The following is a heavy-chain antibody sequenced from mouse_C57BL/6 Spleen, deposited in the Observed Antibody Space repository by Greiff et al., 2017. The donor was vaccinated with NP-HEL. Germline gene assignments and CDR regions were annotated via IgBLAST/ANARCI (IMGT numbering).Heavy chain of an antibody. V-gene: IGHV1-59*01. CDR2: IDPSDSYT. CDR1: GYTFTSYW. D-gene: IGHD1-1*01. Sequence: QVQLQQPGAELVRPGTSVKLSCKASGYTFTSYWMHWVKQRPGQGLEWIGVIDPSDSYTNYNQKFKGKATLTVDTSSSTAYMQLSSLTSEDSAVYYCARSGITTDPYFDVWGTGTTVTVSS. CDR3: ARSGITTDPYFDV. J-gene: IGHJ1*03.